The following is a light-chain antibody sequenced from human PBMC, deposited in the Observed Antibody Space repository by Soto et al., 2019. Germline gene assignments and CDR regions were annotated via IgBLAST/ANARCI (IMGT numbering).Light chain of an antibody. V-gene: IGKV1-33*01. CDR1: QDIRNH. CDR3: QQYDNVPL. Sequence: DIQMTQSPSSLAASVGDRVTITCQASQDIRNHLNWYQQKPGKAPKLLIYDASYLQTGVPSRFSGSGSGTDITFTVSSLQPEDFATYYWQQYDNVPLFGGGTKVELK. CDR2: DAS. J-gene: IGKJ4*02.